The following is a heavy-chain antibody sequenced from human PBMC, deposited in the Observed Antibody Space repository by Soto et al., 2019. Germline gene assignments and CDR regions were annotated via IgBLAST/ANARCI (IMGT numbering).Heavy chain of an antibody. CDR1: GFTFSSYA. CDR2: ISGSGGRT. CDR3: DSLRYFDWPIPGQLYGMDV. V-gene: IGHV3-23*01. Sequence: GGSLRLSCAASGFTFSSYAMSWVRQAPGKGLEWVSAISGSGGRTYYADSVKGRFTISRDNSKNTLYLQMNSLRAEDTAVYYCDSLRYFDWPIPGQLYGMDVWGQGTTVTVSS. D-gene: IGHD3-9*01. J-gene: IGHJ6*02.